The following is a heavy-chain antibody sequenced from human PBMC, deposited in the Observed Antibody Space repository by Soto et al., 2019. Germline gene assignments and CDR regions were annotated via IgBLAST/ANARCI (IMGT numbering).Heavy chain of an antibody. J-gene: IGHJ4*02. CDR3: AKGGPTMVVSAIIDY. V-gene: IGHV3-23*01. Sequence: VGSLRLSCAGSGFTFGDSYMSWVRQAPGKGLEWVSAISGSGGSTYYADSVKGRFTISRDNSKNTLYLQMNSLRAEDTAVYYCAKGGPTMVVSAIIDYWGQGTLVTVSS. CDR2: ISGSGGST. D-gene: IGHD2-21*02. CDR1: GFTFGDSY.